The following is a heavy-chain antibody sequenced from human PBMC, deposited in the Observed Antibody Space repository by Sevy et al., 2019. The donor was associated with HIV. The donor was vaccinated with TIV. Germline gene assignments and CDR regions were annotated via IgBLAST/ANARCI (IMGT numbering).Heavy chain of an antibody. D-gene: IGHD3-3*01. V-gene: IGHV4-59*11. CDR2: MYYSGST. J-gene: IGHJ5*02. CDR3: ARLYDPRGRMEFDP. CDR1: GGSISTHS. Sequence: SETLSLTCTFSGGSISTHSWSWIRRPPGKGLEWIGYMYYSGSTNYNPSLKSRVTMSMDASKNQFSLNLSSVTAADTAVYYGARLYDPRGRMEFDPWGQGTLVTVSS.